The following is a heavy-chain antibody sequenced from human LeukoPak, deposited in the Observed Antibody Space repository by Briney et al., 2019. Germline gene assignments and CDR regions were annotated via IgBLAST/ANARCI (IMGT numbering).Heavy chain of an antibody. D-gene: IGHD3-22*01. CDR2: ISSDGSST. Sequence: PGGAPRLSCGAPGFTFRNYWMDWGRPAPGMGVVWVSPISSDGSSTSFADSVKGRFTISRDNARNTLYLQMSSLRAEDTAVYYCARDNYDSSGYYYNFDSWGQGTLVTVSS. J-gene: IGHJ4*02. CDR3: ARDNYDSSGYYYNFDS. V-gene: IGHV3-74*01. CDR1: GFTFRNYW.